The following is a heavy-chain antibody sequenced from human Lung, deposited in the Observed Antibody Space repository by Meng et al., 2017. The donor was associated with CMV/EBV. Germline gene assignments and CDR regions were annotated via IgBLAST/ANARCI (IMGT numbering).Heavy chain of an antibody. CDR2: IYHSGST. J-gene: IGHJ4*02. Sequence: QLQLQASGPGLVKPSETLSPTCTVSGGSISSNGYYWDWVRQPPGKGLEWIGAIYHSGSTSYNPSLQSRVTMFVDTSKNQFSLMLTSVTATDTAVYYCARRRGGSGRDCWGQGTLVTVSS. CDR1: GGSISSNGYY. V-gene: IGHV4-39*01. CDR3: ARRRGGSGRDC. D-gene: IGHD3-10*01.